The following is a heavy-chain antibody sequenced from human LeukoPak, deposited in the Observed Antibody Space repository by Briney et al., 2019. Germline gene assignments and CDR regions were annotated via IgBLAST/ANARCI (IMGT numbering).Heavy chain of an antibody. Sequence: GGSLRLSCAASGFTFSSYDMSWVRQAPGKGLEWVSTITISAGSTYYADSVKGRFTISRDNSKNTLYLQMNSLRAEDTAVYYCAKGRRTAVAGWNWLDPWGQGTLVIVSS. D-gene: IGHD6-19*01. CDR1: GFTFSSYD. CDR3: AKGRRTAVAGWNWLDP. V-gene: IGHV3-23*01. J-gene: IGHJ5*02. CDR2: ITISAGST.